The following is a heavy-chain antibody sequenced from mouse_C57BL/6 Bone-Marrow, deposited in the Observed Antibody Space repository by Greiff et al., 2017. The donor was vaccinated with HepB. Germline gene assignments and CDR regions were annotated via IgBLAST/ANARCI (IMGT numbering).Heavy chain of an antibody. V-gene: IGHV1-61*01. D-gene: IGHD2-3*01. CDR3: ARRWDGLFAY. Sequence: VQLQQPGAELVRPGSSVKLSCKASGYTFTSYWMDWVKQRPGQGLEWIGNIYPSDSETHYNQKFKDKATLTVDKSSSTAYMQLSSLTSEDSAVYYCARRWDGLFAYWGQGTLVTVSA. J-gene: IGHJ3*01. CDR1: GYTFTSYW. CDR2: IYPSDSET.